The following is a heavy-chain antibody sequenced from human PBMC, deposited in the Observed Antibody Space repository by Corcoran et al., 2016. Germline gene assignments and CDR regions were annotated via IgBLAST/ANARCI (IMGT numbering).Heavy chain of an antibody. J-gene: IGHJ6*02. Sequence: QVQLVQSGAEVKKPGSSVKVSCKASGGTFSSYAISWVRQAPGQGLEWMGGIIPIFGTANYAQKFQGRVTITADESTSTAYMELRSLRSEDTAVYYCARVPAMVRGVIVSGMDVWGQGTTVTVSS. CDR3: ARVPAMVRGVIVSGMDV. CDR2: IIPIFGTA. V-gene: IGHV1-69*01. CDR1: GGTFSSYA. D-gene: IGHD3-10*01.